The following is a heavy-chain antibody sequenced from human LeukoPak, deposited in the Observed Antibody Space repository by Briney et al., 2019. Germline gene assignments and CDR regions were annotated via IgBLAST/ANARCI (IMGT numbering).Heavy chain of an antibody. CDR3: AREVRGSNEYYYYYYGMDV. J-gene: IGHJ6*04. D-gene: IGHD4-11*01. V-gene: IGHV3-7*03. CDR2: IKQDGSEK. CDR1: GFTFSSYW. Sequence: GGSLRLSCAASGFTFSSYWMSWVRQAPGKGLEWVANIKQDGSEKYYVDSVKGRFTISRDNAKNSLYLQMSSLRAEDTAVYYCAREVRGSNEYYYYYYGMDVWGKGTTVTVSS.